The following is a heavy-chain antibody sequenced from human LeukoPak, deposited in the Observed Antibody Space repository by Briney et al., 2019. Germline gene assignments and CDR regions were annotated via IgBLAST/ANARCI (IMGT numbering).Heavy chain of an antibody. V-gene: IGHV3-30*02. CDR2: IRYDGSNK. CDR3: ASFPWTNPIW. D-gene: IGHD2-8*01. Sequence: GGSLRLSCAASGFTFSSYGMHWVRQAPGKGLEWVAFIRYDGSNKYYADSVKGRFTISRDNSKNTLYLQMNSLRAEDTAVYYCASFPWTNPIWWGQGTLVTVSS. J-gene: IGHJ4*02. CDR1: GFTFSSYG.